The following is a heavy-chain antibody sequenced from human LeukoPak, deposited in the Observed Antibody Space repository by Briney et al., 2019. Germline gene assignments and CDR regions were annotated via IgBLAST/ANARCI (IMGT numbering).Heavy chain of an antibody. J-gene: IGHJ4*02. V-gene: IGHV3-21*01. D-gene: IGHD3-16*02. CDR1: GFTFSSYS. CDR3: ARVVGPGYFDY. Sequence: GGSLRLSCAASGFTFSSYSMNWVRQAPGKGLEWVSSISSSSSYIYYADSVKGRFTISRDNAKNSLYLQMNSLRAEDTAVYYCARVVGPGYFDYWGQGTLVTVSS. CDR2: ISSSSSYI.